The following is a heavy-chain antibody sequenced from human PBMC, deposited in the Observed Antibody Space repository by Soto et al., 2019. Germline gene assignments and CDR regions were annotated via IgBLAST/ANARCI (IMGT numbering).Heavy chain of an antibody. J-gene: IGHJ6*02. Sequence: GGSLRLSCAASGFTFSSYAMSWVRQAPGKGLEWVSAISGSGGSTYYADSVKGRFTISRDNSKNTLYLQMNSLRAEDTAVYYCAKALRFLEWLLPDYYYGMDVWGQGTTVTVSS. V-gene: IGHV3-23*01. CDR3: AKALRFLEWLLPDYYYGMDV. CDR2: ISGSGGST. CDR1: GFTFSSYA. D-gene: IGHD3-3*01.